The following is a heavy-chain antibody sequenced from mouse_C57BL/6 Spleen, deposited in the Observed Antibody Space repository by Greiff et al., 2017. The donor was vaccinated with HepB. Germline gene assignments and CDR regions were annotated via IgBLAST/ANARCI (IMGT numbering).Heavy chain of an antibody. CDR3: AISRDYAMDY. CDR1: GYTFTNYW. CDR2: IYPGGGYT. V-gene: IGHV1-63*01. Sequence: VQLQQSGAELVRPGTSVKMSCKASGYTFTNYWIGCAKQRPGHGLEWIGDIYPGGGYTKYNEKFKGKATLTADKSSSTAYMQFSSLTSEDSAIYYCAISRDYAMDYWGQGTSVTVSS. J-gene: IGHJ4*01.